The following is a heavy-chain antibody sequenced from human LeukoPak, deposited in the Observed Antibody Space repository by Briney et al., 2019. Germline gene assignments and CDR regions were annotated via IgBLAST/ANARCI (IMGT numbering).Heavy chain of an antibody. V-gene: IGHV3-30*02. CDR1: GFTFSNYG. D-gene: IGHD6-19*01. CDR2: IRYDGNSK. CDR3: ANDVAAFEY. Sequence: GGSLRLSCPASGFTFSNYGMHWVRQAPDKGLEWVAFIRYDGNSKYYADSVNGRFTISRDNSKNTLYLQMHSLRTEDTAVYYCANDVAAFEYWGQGTLVTVSS. J-gene: IGHJ4*02.